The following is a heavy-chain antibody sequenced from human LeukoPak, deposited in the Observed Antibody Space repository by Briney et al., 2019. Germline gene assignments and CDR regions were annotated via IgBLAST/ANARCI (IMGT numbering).Heavy chain of an antibody. CDR1: GFTFSSYS. J-gene: IGHJ4*02. CDR3: ARDGSPLTAAGPLDY. CDR2: ISSSSSYI. D-gene: IGHD6-13*01. Sequence: GGSLRLSCAAPGFTFSSYSMNWVRQGPGKGLEWVSSISSSSSYIYYADSMKGRFTISRDNAKNSLHLQMNSLRAEDTAVYYCARDGSPLTAAGPLDYWGQGTLVTVSS. V-gene: IGHV3-21*01.